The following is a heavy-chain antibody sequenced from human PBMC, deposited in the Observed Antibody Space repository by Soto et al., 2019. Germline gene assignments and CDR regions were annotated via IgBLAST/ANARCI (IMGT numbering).Heavy chain of an antibody. Sequence: EVQLVESGGGLVQPGRSLRLSCASSGFTFDDYAMHWVLQLPGKGLEWVSGIDGHSGSVDYAGALKGRFTIYRDNADKALYLQMRSLRADDTALYYCVEGRGPYQVKSGMDVWGQGTTVNVSS. CDR2: IDGHSGSV. J-gene: IGHJ6*02. CDR1: GFTFDDYA. V-gene: IGHV3-9*01. CDR3: VEGRGPYQVKSGMDV. D-gene: IGHD2-21*01.